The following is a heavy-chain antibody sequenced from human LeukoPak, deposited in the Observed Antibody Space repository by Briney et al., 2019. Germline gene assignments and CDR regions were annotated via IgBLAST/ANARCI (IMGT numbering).Heavy chain of an antibody. Sequence: SVKVSCKASGGTFSGYAISWVRQAPGQGLEWMGRIIPILGIANYAQKFQGRVTITADKSTSTAYMELSSLRSEDTAVYYCARYGYDFWSGFTSYNWFDPWGQGTLVTVSS. CDR3: ARYGYDFWSGFTSYNWFDP. V-gene: IGHV1-69*04. D-gene: IGHD3-3*01. CDR2: IIPILGIA. CDR1: GGTFSGYA. J-gene: IGHJ5*02.